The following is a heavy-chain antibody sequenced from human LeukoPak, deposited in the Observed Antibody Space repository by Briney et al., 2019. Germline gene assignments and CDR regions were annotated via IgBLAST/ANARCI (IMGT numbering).Heavy chain of an antibody. D-gene: IGHD6-13*01. CDR3: ARQHSRWDAFDI. V-gene: IGHV1-2*02. CDR2: INPNSGGT. Sequence: ASVKVSCKASGYTFTGYYMHWVRQAPGQGLEWMGWINPNSGGTNYAQKFQGRVTMTRDTSISTAYMELRSLRSDDTAVYYCARQHSRWDAFDIWGQGTMVTVSS. J-gene: IGHJ3*02. CDR1: GYTFTGYY.